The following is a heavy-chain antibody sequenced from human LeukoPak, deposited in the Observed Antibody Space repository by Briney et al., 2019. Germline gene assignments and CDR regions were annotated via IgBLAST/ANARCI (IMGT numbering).Heavy chain of an antibody. CDR3: ARMAELRFLGEPRSFDY. V-gene: IGHV1-46*01. CDR1: GYTFTSYY. Sequence: ASVKVSCKASGYTFTSYYMHWVRQAPGQGLEWMGIINPSGGSTSYAQKFQGRVTMTRDTSTSTVYMELSSLRSEDTAVYYCARMAELRFLGEPRSFDYWGQGTPVTVSS. D-gene: IGHD3-3*01. J-gene: IGHJ4*02. CDR2: INPSGGST.